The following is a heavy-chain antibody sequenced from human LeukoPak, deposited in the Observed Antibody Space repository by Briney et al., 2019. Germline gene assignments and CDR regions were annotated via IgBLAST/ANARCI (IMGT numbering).Heavy chain of an antibody. V-gene: IGHV5-10-1*01. Sequence: GESLKISCKGSGYSITSYWISWVRQMPGKGLEWMGRIDPSDSYTNYSPSFQGHVTISANKSISTAYQQWSSLKAADTAMYYCARGYYDSSGYALDYWGQGTLVTVSS. D-gene: IGHD3-22*01. CDR1: GYSITSYW. CDR2: IDPSDSYT. J-gene: IGHJ4*02. CDR3: ARGYYDSSGYALDY.